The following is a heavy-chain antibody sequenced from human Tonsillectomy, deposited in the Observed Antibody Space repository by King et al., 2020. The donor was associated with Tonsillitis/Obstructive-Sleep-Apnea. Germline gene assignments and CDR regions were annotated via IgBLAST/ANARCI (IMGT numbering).Heavy chain of an antibody. CDR3: ARRGGYRSGCFDY. Sequence: QLPLQESGPGLVKPSETLSLTCTVSGGSISSSSYYWGWIRQPPGQGLEWIGSIYYSGSTYYNPSLKSRVTISVDTSKNQFSLKLSSVTAADTAVYYCARRGGYRSGCFDYWGQGTLVTVSS. J-gene: IGHJ4*02. D-gene: IGHD5-12*01. CDR2: IYYSGST. CDR1: GGSISSSSYY. V-gene: IGHV4-39*01.